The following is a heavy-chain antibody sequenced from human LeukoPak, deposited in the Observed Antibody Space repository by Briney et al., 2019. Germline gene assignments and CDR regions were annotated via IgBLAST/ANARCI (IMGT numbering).Heavy chain of an antibody. CDR2: ISGGGGTI. CDR3: ARTPLAAAEDHFDY. CDR1: GFTFSAYS. Sequence: PGGSLRLSCAASGFTFSAYSMNWVRQAPGKGLEWVAYISGGGGTIYYADSVKGRFTISRDNAKNSLYLQMNSLRAEDTAVYYCARTPLAAAEDHFDYWGQGTLVTVSS. D-gene: IGHD6-13*01. J-gene: IGHJ4*02. V-gene: IGHV3-48*01.